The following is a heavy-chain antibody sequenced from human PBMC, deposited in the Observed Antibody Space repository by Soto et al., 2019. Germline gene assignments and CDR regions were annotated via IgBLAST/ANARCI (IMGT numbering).Heavy chain of an antibody. D-gene: IGHD3-16*01. V-gene: IGHV1-18*01. CDR1: CYIFVNYG. CDR2: ISPYTGNT. Sequence: QVQLVQSGDEVKKPGASVKVSCKASCYIFVNYGIAWVRQAPGQGLEWMGWISPYTGNTHSASKVQGRLTMTTDTATSTAYMDLGSLTSDDTAVYYCVMVDNYVTPTPQDVWGQGTTVTV. J-gene: IGHJ6*02. CDR3: VMVDNYVTPTPQDV.